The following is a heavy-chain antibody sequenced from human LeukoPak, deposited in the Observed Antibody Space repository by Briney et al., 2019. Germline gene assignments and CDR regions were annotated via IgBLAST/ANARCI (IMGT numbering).Heavy chain of an antibody. CDR2: IYYSGST. J-gene: IGHJ6*02. D-gene: IGHD4-17*01. Sequence: PSETLSLTCTVSGGSISSGGYYWSWIRQHPGKGLEWIGYIYYSGSTYYNPSLKSRVTISVDTSKNQFSLKLSSVTAADTAVYYCARLGDYVDYGMDVWGQGTTVTVSS. CDR1: GGSISSGGYY. V-gene: IGHV4-31*03. CDR3: ARLGDYVDYGMDV.